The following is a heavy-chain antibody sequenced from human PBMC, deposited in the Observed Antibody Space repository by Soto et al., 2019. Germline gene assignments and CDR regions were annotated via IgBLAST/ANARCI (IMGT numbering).Heavy chain of an antibody. Sequence: SETLSLTCTVSGGSISSYYWSWIRQPPGKGLEWIGYIYYSGSTNYNPSLKSRVTISVDTSKNQFSLKLSSVTAADTAVYYCARDQGIAAAGTGSLLDYYYGMDVWGQGTTVTVSS. CDR3: ARDQGIAAAGTGSLLDYYYGMDV. CDR1: GGSISSYY. D-gene: IGHD6-13*01. J-gene: IGHJ6*02. V-gene: IGHV4-59*01. CDR2: IYYSGST.